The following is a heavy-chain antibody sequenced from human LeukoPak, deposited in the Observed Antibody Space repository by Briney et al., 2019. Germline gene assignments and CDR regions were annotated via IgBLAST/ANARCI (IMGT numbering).Heavy chain of an antibody. Sequence: AGGSLRLSCAASGFPFSTNAMSWVRQAPGKGLEWVSAISGSGGSTYYADSVKGRFTISRDNSKNTLYLQMNSLTAEDTAVYFCTTEGVAGPTKFEYWGQGTLVTVSS. CDR2: ISGSGGST. D-gene: IGHD2-15*01. CDR3: TTEGVAGPTKFEY. CDR1: GFPFSTNA. J-gene: IGHJ4*02. V-gene: IGHV3-23*01.